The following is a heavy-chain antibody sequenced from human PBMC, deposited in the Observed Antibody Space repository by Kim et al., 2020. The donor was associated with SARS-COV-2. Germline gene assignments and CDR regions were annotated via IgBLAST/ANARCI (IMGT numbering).Heavy chain of an antibody. Sequence: GGSLRLSCAASGFTFSSYWMSWVRQAPGKGLEWVANIKQDGSEKYYVDSVKGRFTISRDNAKNSLYLQMNSLRAEDTAVYYCAREMLLWFGRTRRYFDLWGRGTLVTVSS. D-gene: IGHD3-10*01. CDR1: GFTFSSYW. CDR3: AREMLLWFGRTRRYFDL. V-gene: IGHV3-7*01. J-gene: IGHJ2*01. CDR2: IKQDGSEK.